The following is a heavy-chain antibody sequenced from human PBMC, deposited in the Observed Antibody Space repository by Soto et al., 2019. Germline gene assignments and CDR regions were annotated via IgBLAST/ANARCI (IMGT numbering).Heavy chain of an antibody. CDR3: AKVSGVMPARYCSGGSCLGAFDI. Sequence: EVQLLESGGGLVQPGGSLRLSCAASGFTFSSYAMSWVRQAPGKGLEWVSAISGSGGSTYYADSVKGRFTISRDNSKNTLDLQMSSLRAEDTAVYYCAKVSGVMPARYCSGGSCLGAFDIWGQGTMVTVSS. D-gene: IGHD2-15*01. CDR1: GFTFSSYA. V-gene: IGHV3-23*01. J-gene: IGHJ3*02. CDR2: ISGSGGST.